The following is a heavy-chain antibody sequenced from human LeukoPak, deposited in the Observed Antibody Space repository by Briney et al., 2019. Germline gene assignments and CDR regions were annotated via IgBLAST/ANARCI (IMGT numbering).Heavy chain of an antibody. CDR2: IYYSGST. D-gene: IGHD6-19*01. V-gene: IGHV4-31*03. Sequence: PSETLSLTCTVSGGSISSGGYCWSWIRQHPGKGLEWIGYIYYSGSTYYNPSLKSRVTISVDTSKNQFSLKLSSVTAADTAVYYCARLSGGWYGGFDYWGQGTLVTVSS. CDR1: GGSISSGGYC. J-gene: IGHJ4*02. CDR3: ARLSGGWYGGFDY.